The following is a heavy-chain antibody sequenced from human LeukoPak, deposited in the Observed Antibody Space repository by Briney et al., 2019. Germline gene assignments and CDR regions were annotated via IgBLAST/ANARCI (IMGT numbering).Heavy chain of an antibody. CDR2: ISWDGSIT. V-gene: IGHV3-43D*03. CDR3: AKDYYDSGGPNYYYFDY. CDR1: GFTFNDYG. J-gene: IGHJ4*02. D-gene: IGHD3-22*01. Sequence: GESLRLSCAASGFTFNDYGMHWVRQVPGKGLEWVCLISWDGSITYYADSVQGRFTISRDNSKNSLFLQMNSLRPEDTALYFCAKDYYDSGGPNYYYFDYWGQGTLVTVSS.